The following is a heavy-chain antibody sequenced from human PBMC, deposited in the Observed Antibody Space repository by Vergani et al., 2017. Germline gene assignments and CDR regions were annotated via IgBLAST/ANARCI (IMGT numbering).Heavy chain of an antibody. V-gene: IGHV3-43*01. CDR2: ISWDGGST. D-gene: IGHD5-12*01. J-gene: IGHJ4*02. CDR1: GFTFDDYT. CDR3: AKEGLGATTPSLDY. Sequence: EVQLVESGGVVVQPGGSLRLSCAASGFTFDDYTMHWVRQAPGKGLEWVSLISWDGGSTYYVDSLKGRFTISRDNSKNSLYLQMNSLRTEDTALYYCAKEGLGATTPSLDYWGQGTLVTVSS.